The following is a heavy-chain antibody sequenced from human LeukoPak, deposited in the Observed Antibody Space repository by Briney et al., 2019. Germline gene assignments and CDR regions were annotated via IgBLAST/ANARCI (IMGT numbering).Heavy chain of an antibody. CDR1: GFTFSTYW. V-gene: IGHV3-7*01. CDR3: ARDRGGGSFDY. D-gene: IGHD2-15*01. J-gene: IGHJ4*02. Sequence: GGSLRLSCAASGFTFSTYWMSWVRQAPGKGLESVAKIKEDGSDKYYVDSVKGRFTISRDNGKNSLYLRMNSLRAEDTAVYYCARDRGGGSFDYWGQGTLVTVSS. CDR2: IKEDGSDK.